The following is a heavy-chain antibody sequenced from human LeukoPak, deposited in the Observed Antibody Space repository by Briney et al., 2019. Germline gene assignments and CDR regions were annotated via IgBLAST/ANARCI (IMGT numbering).Heavy chain of an antibody. CDR1: GGSISSSSYY. CDR3: AGHSGGLTGTTDWFDP. V-gene: IGHV4-39*01. Sequence: SETLSLTCTVSGGSISSSSYYWGWIRQPPGNGLEWLGSIYYSGNTYYSPSLKSRGTISVDTSKNQFSLKVNSVTAADTAVYYCAGHSGGLTGTTDWFDPWGQGTVVTVSS. J-gene: IGHJ5*02. D-gene: IGHD1-14*01. CDR2: IYYSGNT.